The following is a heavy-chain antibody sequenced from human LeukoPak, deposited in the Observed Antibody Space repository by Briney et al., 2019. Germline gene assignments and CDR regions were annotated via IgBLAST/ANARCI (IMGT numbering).Heavy chain of an antibody. Sequence: GRSLRLSCAASGFTFDDYAMHWVRHAPGKGLEWVSGISWNSGSIVYADSVKGRFTISRDNAKNSLYLQMNSLRAEDTALYYCAKGLGYCSGGSCYPDYWGQGTLVTVSS. CDR3: AKGLGYCSGGSCYPDY. J-gene: IGHJ4*02. CDR2: ISWNSGSI. D-gene: IGHD2-15*01. CDR1: GFTFDDYA. V-gene: IGHV3-9*01.